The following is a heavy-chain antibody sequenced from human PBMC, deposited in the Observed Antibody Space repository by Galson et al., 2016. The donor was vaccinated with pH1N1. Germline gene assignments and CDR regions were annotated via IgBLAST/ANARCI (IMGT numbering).Heavy chain of an antibody. CDR2: IHPGRST. CDR1: GGSLSGTS. V-gene: IGHV4-34*01. D-gene: IGHD3-9*01. Sequence: SETLSLTCAVYGGSLSGTSWSWIRQSPGKGLEWIGEIHPGRSTNYNPSLKSRVTLFADRSRNQFSLNLSSLTAADTALYFCARRKPNFDPHVIDFWGQGALVSVSS. J-gene: IGHJ4*02. CDR3: ARRKPNFDPHVIDF.